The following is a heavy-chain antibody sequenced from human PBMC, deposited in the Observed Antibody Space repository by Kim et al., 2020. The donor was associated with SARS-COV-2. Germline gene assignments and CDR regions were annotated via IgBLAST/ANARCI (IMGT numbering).Heavy chain of an antibody. J-gene: IGHJ4*02. CDR3: ARRDGDYFDY. CDR2: NT. D-gene: IGHD4-17*01. V-gene: IGHV1-18*01. Sequence: NTNSAQKLQRRVTITPDTSTSTAYMELRSLRSDDTAVYYCARRDGDYFDYWGQGTLVTVSS.